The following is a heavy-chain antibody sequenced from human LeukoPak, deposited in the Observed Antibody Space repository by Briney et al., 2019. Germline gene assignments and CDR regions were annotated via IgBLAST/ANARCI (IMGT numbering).Heavy chain of an antibody. J-gene: IGHJ4*02. CDR1: GFTFRSHW. Sequence: GGSLRLSCAASGFTFRSHWMHWVRQAPGKGLVWVSRINSDGSSTSYADSMQGRFTISRDNAKNTLYLQMNSLRAEDTAVYYCARVGYSSIWYVDFWGQGTLVTVSS. CDR3: ARVGYSSIWYVDF. D-gene: IGHD6-13*01. CDR2: INSDGSST. V-gene: IGHV3-74*01.